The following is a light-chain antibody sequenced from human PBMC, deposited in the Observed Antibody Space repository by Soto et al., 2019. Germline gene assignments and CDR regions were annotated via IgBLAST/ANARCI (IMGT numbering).Light chain of an antibody. J-gene: IGLJ1*01. CDR2: DVS. CDR3: SSYTSSSPYV. V-gene: IGLV2-14*01. Sequence: QSVLTQPASVSGSTGQSIPISCTGTSSDVGGYNYVSWYQQHPGKAPKLMIYDVSNRPSGVSNRFSGSKSGNTASLTISGLQAEDEADYYCSSYTSSSPYVFGTGTKVTVL. CDR1: SSDVGGYNY.